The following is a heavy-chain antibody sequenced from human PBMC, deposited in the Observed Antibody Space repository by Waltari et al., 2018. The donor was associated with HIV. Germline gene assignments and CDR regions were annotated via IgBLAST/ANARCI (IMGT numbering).Heavy chain of an antibody. Sequence: EVQLVESGGGLVKPGGSLRLSCAASGFTFSSYSMNWVRQAPGKGLEWVSSISSSSSYIYYADSVKGRFTISRDNAKNSLYLQMNSLRAEDTAVYYCASYAMGVGYFDYWGQGTLVTVSS. V-gene: IGHV3-21*01. D-gene: IGHD5-18*01. J-gene: IGHJ4*02. CDR3: ASYAMGVGYFDY. CDR1: GFTFSSYS. CDR2: ISSSSSYI.